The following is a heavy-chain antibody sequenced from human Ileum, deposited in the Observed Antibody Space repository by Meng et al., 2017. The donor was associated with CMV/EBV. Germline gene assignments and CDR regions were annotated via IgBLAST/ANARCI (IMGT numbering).Heavy chain of an antibody. J-gene: IGHJ4*02. Sequence: SGFTFSNYAMSWVRQAPGKGLEWVSAISGSGDRTYYADSVKGRFTISRDNSKNTLYLQMSSLRVEDTAIYYCAKDMNTVATVPFDYWGQGTLVTVSS. CDR2: ISGSGDRT. CDR3: AKDMNTVATVPFDY. V-gene: IGHV3-23*01. D-gene: IGHD5-12*01. CDR1: GFTFSNYA.